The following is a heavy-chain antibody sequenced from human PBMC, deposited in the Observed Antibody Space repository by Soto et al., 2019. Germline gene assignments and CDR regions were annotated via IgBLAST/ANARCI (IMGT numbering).Heavy chain of an antibody. Sequence: PSETLSLTCTVSGGSISSSSYYWGWIRQPPGKGLEWIGSIYYSGSTYYNPSLKSRVTISVDTSKNQFSLKLSSVTAADTAVYYCARHVWFGIPYYFDYWGQGTLVTVSS. D-gene: IGHD3-10*01. J-gene: IGHJ4*02. CDR2: IYYSGST. CDR3: ARHVWFGIPYYFDY. CDR1: GGSISSSSYY. V-gene: IGHV4-39*01.